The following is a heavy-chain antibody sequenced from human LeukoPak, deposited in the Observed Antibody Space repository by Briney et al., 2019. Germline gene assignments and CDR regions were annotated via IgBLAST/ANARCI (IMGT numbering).Heavy chain of an antibody. CDR3: ARRRSDYGVYVTLFDC. V-gene: IGHV3-30*03. CDR2: ISDDGRNK. J-gene: IGHJ4*02. Sequence: PGGSLRFSCAASGFSFNSYGMHRLRQAPGQGREGVGVISDDGRNKKYTDPVKGTFTISRANSKDTLYLHMNSLRDEDMAEYYCARRRSDYGVYVTLFDCWGQRTLVTVPS. D-gene: IGHD4-17*01. CDR1: GFSFNSYG.